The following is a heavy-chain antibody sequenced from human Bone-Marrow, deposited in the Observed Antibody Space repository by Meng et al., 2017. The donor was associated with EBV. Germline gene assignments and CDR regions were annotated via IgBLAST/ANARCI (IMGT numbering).Heavy chain of an antibody. J-gene: IGHJ4*02. V-gene: IGHV3-74*01. D-gene: IGHD6-25*01. CDR3: ARDLAGSDDD. Sequence: EVQMVESGGGLVQLGGSLRFTSEAYGFTLRSYWMHWVRQAPGKGLVWVSRINSDGSRTSYADSVKGRFTISRDNTKNILYLQMNSLRVDDTAVYFCARDLAGSDDDWGQGTLVTVSS. CDR1: GFTLRSYW. CDR2: INSDGSRT.